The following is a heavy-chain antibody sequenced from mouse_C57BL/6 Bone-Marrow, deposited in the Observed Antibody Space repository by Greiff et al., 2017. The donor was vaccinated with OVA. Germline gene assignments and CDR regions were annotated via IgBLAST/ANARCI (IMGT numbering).Heavy chain of an antibody. CDR3: ARENDYDWYFDV. CDR1: GYAFSSSW. J-gene: IGHJ1*03. CDR2: IYHGDGDT. V-gene: IGHV1-82*01. Sequence: QVQLQRSGPELVKPGASVKISCKASGYAFSSSWMNWVKQRPGKGLEWIGRIYHGDGDTNYNGNFKGKATLTADKSTSTAYMQLSSLTSEDAAIYCCARENDYDWYFDVWGTGTTVTVSS. D-gene: IGHD2-4*01.